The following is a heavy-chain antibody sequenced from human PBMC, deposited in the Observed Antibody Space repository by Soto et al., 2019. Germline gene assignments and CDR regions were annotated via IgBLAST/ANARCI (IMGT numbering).Heavy chain of an antibody. D-gene: IGHD2-2*01. Sequence: PGGSLRLSCAASGFTFSSYGMHWVRQAPGKGREWVAVISYDGSNKYYADSVKGRFTISRDNSKNTLYLQMNSLRAEDTAVYYCAKAALPAALDYWGQGTMVTVSS. V-gene: IGHV3-30*18. CDR3: AKAALPAALDY. CDR1: GFTFSSYG. J-gene: IGHJ4*02. CDR2: ISYDGSNK.